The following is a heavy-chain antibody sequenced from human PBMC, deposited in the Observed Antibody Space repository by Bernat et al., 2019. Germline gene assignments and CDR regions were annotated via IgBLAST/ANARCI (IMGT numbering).Heavy chain of an antibody. Sequence: EVQLVESGGGLVKPGGSLRLSCAASGFTFSNAWMSWVRQAPGKGLEWVGRIKSKTDGGTTDYAAPVKGRFTISRDDSKNTLYLQMNSLKTEDTAVYYCTTHRSEYSSSWYRNVYWYFDLWGRGTLVTVSS. CDR1: GFTFSNAW. V-gene: IGHV3-15*01. D-gene: IGHD6-13*01. CDR3: TTHRSEYSSSWYRNVYWYFDL. CDR2: IKSKTDGGTT. J-gene: IGHJ2*01.